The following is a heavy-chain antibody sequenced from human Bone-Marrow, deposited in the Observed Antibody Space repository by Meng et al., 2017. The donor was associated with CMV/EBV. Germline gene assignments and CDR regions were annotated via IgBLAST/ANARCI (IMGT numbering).Heavy chain of an antibody. D-gene: IGHD2-2*01. Sequence: GGSLRLSCAASGFTFSSYGMHWVRQAPGKGLEWVANIRQDGSEKYYVDSVKGRFTISRDNAESSLYLQMNSLRAEDTAVYYCASLTCSTPTCHWAAFDICGQGTLVTVSS. J-gene: IGHJ3*02. CDR3: ASLTCSTPTCHWAAFDI. V-gene: IGHV3-7*01. CDR2: IRQDGSEK. CDR1: GFTFSSYG.